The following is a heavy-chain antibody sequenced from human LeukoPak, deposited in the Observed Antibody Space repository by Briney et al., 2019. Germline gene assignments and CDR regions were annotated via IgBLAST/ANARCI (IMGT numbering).Heavy chain of an antibody. CDR3: ARDLTPDTATDY. D-gene: IGHD5-18*01. CDR2: INPNSGGT. CDR1: GYTFTGCY. V-gene: IGHV1-2*02. Sequence: ASVKVSCKASGYTFTGCYMHWVRQAPGQGLEWMGWINPNSGGTNYAQKFQGRVTMTRDTSISTAYMELSRLRSDDTAVYYCARDLTPDTATDYWGQGTLVTVSS. J-gene: IGHJ4*02.